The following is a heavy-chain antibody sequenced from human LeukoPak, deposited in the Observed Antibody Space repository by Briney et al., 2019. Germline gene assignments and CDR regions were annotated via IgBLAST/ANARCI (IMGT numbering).Heavy chain of an antibody. CDR2: INPNSGGT. V-gene: IGHV1-2*02. J-gene: IGHJ3*02. Sequence: GASVTVSCKASGYTFTGYYMHWVRQATGQGLEWMGWINPNSGGTNYAQKFQGRVTMTRDTSISTAYMELSRLRSDDTAVYYCASISQYYYDSSGYHSMVRNAFDIWGQGTMVTVFS. CDR3: ASISQYYYDSSGYHSMVRNAFDI. D-gene: IGHD3-22*01. CDR1: GYTFTGYY.